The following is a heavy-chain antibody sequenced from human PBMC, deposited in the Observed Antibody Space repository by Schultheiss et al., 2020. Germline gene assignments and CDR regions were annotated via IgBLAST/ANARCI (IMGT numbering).Heavy chain of an antibody. D-gene: IGHD1/OR15-1a*01. CDR1: GFAVSRNY. CDR3: VSKNAGNNPFDH. CDR2: ISYDGSNK. Sequence: GESLKIACAASGFAVSRNYMSWVRQAPGKGLEWVAVISYDGSNKYYADSVKGRFTISRDNSKNTLFLEMNSLTAEDTAVYFCVSKNAGNNPFDHWGQGTLVTVSS. V-gene: IGHV3-30*03. J-gene: IGHJ4*02.